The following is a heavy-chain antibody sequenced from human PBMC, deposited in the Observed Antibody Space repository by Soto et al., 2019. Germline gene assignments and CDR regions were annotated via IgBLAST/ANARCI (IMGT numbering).Heavy chain of an antibody. J-gene: IGHJ6*03. V-gene: IGHV3-21*01. CDR1: GFTFSSYS. CDR2: ISSSSSYI. CDR3: ARDKHGSLPSYYMDV. Sequence: GGSLRLSCAASGFTFSSYSMNWVRQAPGKGLEWVSSISSSSSYIYYADSVKGRFTISRDNAKNSLYLQMNSLRAEDTAVYYCARDKHGSLPSYYMDVWGKGTTVTVSS. D-gene: IGHD3-10*01.